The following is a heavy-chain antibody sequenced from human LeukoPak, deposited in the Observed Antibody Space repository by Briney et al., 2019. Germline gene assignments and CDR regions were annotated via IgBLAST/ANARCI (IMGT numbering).Heavy chain of an antibody. CDR1: GFTFSSYS. CDR2: VSSSGRTI. CDR3: ARGPFVLIAAAANDAFDI. J-gene: IGHJ3*02. Sequence: HAGGSLRLSCAASGFTFSSYSMNWVRQAPGKELEWVSYVSSSGRTIYYTDSVKDRFTVSRDNANNSLYLDMDSLRAEDTAIYYCARGPFVLIAAAANDAFDIWGQGTMVTVSS. D-gene: IGHD6-13*01. V-gene: IGHV3-48*04.